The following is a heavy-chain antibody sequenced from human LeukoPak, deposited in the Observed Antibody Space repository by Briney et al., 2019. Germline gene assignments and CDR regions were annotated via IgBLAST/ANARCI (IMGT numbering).Heavy chain of an antibody. CDR2: ISSSSSYI. D-gene: IGHD3-22*01. CDR3: ARDIGPKVVVVIPYFDY. Sequence: GGSLRLSCAASGFTFSDYWMHWVRQAPGKGLEWVSSISSSSSYIYYADSVKGRFTISRDNAKNSLYLQMNSLRAEDTAVYYCARDIGPKVVVVIPYFDYWGQGTLVTVSS. J-gene: IGHJ4*02. V-gene: IGHV3-21*01. CDR1: GFTFSDYW.